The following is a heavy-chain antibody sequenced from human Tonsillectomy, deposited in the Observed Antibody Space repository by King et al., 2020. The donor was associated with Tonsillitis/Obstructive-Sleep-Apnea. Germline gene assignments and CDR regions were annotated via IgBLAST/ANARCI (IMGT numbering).Heavy chain of an antibody. J-gene: IGHJ5*02. CDR3: ARIWSAAGTRGSFDP. V-gene: IGHV2-70*01. CDR2: IDWDDDK. Sequence: VTLKESGPALVKPTQTLTLTCTFSGFSLSTSGMCVSWIRQPPGKALEWLALIDWDDDKYYSTSLKTRLTISKDTSKNQVVLTMTNMDPVDTATYYCARIWSAAGTRGSFDPWGQGTLVTVSS. D-gene: IGHD6-13*01. CDR1: GFSLSTSGMC.